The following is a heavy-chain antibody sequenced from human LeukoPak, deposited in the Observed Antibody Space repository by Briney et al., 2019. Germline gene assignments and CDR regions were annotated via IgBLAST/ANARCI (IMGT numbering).Heavy chain of an antibody. CDR3: ARDGGPGTGSYYGGYFQH. CDR2: ISYDGSNK. D-gene: IGHD3-10*01. Sequence: GGSLRLSCAASGFTFSSYAMHWVRQAPGKGLEWVALISYDGSNKYYADSVKGRFTISRDNSKNTLYLQMNSLRAEDTAVYYCARDGGPGTGSYYGGYFQHWGQGTLVTVSS. V-gene: IGHV3-30-3*01. CDR1: GFTFSSYA. J-gene: IGHJ1*01.